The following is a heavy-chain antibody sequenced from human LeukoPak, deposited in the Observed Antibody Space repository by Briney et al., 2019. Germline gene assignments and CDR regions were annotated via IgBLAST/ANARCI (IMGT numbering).Heavy chain of an antibody. CDR3: ARGRLRIAVAGYFDY. Sequence: GGSLRLSCAASGFTFSSSWMHWVRQAPGKGLVWVSRINSDGSSTSYADSVKGRFTISRDNAKNTLYLQMNSLRAEDTAVYYCARGRLRIAVAGYFDYWGQGTLVTVSS. D-gene: IGHD6-19*01. J-gene: IGHJ4*02. CDR2: INSDGSST. V-gene: IGHV3-74*01. CDR1: GFTFSSSW.